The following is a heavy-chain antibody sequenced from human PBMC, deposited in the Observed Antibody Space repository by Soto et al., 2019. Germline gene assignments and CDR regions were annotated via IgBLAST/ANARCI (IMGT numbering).Heavy chain of an antibody. D-gene: IGHD6-13*01. J-gene: IGHJ6*02. CDR1: GYTFTGYY. CDR2: INPNSGGT. Sequence: ASVKVSCKASGYTFTGYYMHWVRQAPGQGLEWMGWINPNSGGTNYAQKFQGRVTMTRDTSISTAYMELSRLRSDDTAVYYCARDPSSSWYPFYHYYGMDVWGQGTTVTVSS. V-gene: IGHV1-2*02. CDR3: ARDPSSSWYPFYHYYGMDV.